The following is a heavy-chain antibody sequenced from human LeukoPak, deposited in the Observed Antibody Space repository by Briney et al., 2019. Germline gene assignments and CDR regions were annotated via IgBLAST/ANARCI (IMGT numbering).Heavy chain of an antibody. D-gene: IGHD5-12*01. V-gene: IGHV3-21*01. CDR1: GFTFSSYE. CDR3: ARARGYSGYDSSDY. CDR2: ISSSSSYI. Sequence: GGSLRLSCAASGFTFSSYEMNWVRQAPGKGLEWVSSISSSSSYIYYADSVKGRFTISRDNAKNSLYLQMNSLRAEDTAVYYCARARGYSGYDSSDYWGQGTLVTVSS. J-gene: IGHJ4*02.